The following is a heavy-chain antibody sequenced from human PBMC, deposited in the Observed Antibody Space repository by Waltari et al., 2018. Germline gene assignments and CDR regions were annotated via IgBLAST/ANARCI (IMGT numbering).Heavy chain of an antibody. CDR3: AKWPGGYNYGGGPFAY. D-gene: IGHD5-12*01. CDR1: GFTFSSYA. J-gene: IGHJ4*02. CDR2: ISGSGRST. Sequence: EVQLLESGGGLVQPGGSLGPSCSASGFTFSSYAMGWVRQPPGKGPEWVSVISGSGRSTYYGHSVTGPVTISRDNSKNPLYLQMNSLRAEDTAVYYCAKWPGGYNYGGGPFAYWGQGTLVTVSS. V-gene: IGHV3-23*01.